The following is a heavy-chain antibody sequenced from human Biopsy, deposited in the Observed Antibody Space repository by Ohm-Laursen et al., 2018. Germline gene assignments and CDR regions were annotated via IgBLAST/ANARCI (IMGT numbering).Heavy chain of an antibody. CDR1: GGTFSHYA. J-gene: IGHJ6*02. CDR3: SRENCGYDVDYYYHGMDV. Sequence: SSVKVSCKASGGTFSHYAVSWVRQVPGQGLEWMGRVIPTLLMTNYAQKFQGRVTITADKYTSTSSMELRGLRADDTGVYYCSRENCGYDVDYYYHGMDVWGQGTTVTVSS. V-gene: IGHV1-69*04. CDR2: VIPTLLMT. D-gene: IGHD5-12*01.